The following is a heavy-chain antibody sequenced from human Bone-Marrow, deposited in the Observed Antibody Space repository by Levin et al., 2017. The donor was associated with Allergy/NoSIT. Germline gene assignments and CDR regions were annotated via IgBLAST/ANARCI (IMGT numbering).Heavy chain of an antibody. CDR2: VSYSGIT. CDR1: GGSISSGIYF. J-gene: IGHJ3*01. Sequence: SQTLSLTCTVSGGSISSGIYFWSWVRQLPGKGLEWIGYVSYSGITFYNQSLKSRVTISGDTSKNLFSLTLNSVTAADTAIYYCARGITVFGVVIAVNDAFDVWGQGTMVTVSS. D-gene: IGHD3-3*01. V-gene: IGHV4-31*03. CDR3: ARGITVFGVVIAVNDAFDV.